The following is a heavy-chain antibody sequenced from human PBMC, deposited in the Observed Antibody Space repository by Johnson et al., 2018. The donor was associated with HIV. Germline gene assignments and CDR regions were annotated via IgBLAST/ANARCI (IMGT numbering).Heavy chain of an antibody. CDR3: ARGPHHSSGTTLRGAFDI. J-gene: IGHJ3*02. V-gene: IGHV3-30*03. CDR2: ISYDGSNK. D-gene: IGHD1-7*01. Sequence: QVQLVESGGGVVRPGGSLRLSCAAFGFTFDDYGMSWVRQAPEKGLEWVAVISYDGSNKYYADSVKGRFTISRDSSKNTLYLQMNSLRAEDTALYYCARGPHHSSGTTLRGAFDIWGQGTMVTVSS. CDR1: GFTFDDYG.